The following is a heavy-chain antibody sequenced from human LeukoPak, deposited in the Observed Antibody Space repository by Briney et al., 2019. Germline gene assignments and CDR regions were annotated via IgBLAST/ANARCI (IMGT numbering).Heavy chain of an antibody. CDR3: VGPSLSTLYCTNGVCNDAFDI. CDR1: GGTFSSYA. Sequence: GSSVKVSCKASGGTFSSYAISWVRQAPGQGLEWMGGIIPIFGTANYAQKFQGRVTITTDESTSTAYMELSSLSSEDTAVYYCVGPSLSTLYCTNGVCNDAFDIWGQGTMVTVSS. D-gene: IGHD2-8*01. V-gene: IGHV1-69*05. J-gene: IGHJ3*02. CDR2: IIPIFGTA.